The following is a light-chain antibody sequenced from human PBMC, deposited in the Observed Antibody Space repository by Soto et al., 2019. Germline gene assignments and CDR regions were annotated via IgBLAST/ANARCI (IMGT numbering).Light chain of an antibody. CDR3: QSSDSRLIGSDV. J-gene: IGLJ1*01. CDR1: SSNIGAGYH. Sequence: QPVLTQPPSVSGAPGQRVTISCTGSSSNIGAGYHVHWYQQLPGAAPKLLIFGDSNRPSGVPDRFSGSKSGTSASLAITGLQADDEADYYCQSSDSRLIGSDVFGTGTKLTVL. V-gene: IGLV1-40*01. CDR2: GDS.